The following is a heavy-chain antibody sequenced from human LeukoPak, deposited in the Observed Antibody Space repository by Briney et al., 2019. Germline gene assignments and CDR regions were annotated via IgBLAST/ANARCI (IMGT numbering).Heavy chain of an antibody. J-gene: IGHJ4*02. CDR3: ARGFHFYASGSYSGAFDY. CDR2: IHGNGGT. Sequence: GGSLRLSCSASGFSVTSNYMSWVRQAPGKGLQWVSVIHGNGGTDYAGSVRGRFTISRDNSKNTLHLQMDNLRAEDTAVYYCARGFHFYASGSYSGAFDYWGQGTLVTVSS. D-gene: IGHD3-10*01. CDR1: GFSVTSNY. V-gene: IGHV3-53*01.